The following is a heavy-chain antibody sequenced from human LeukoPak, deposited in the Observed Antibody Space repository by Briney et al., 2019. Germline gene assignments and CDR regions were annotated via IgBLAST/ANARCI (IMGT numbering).Heavy chain of an antibody. D-gene: IGHD3-16*02. Sequence: PGGSLRLSCAAPGFTFNRYWMNWVRQAPGKGLEWVANIKEDGSEKYYVDSVKGRFTISRDNAKNSLYLQMNSLRAEDTAVYYCASEKELSSWGQGTLVTAPS. V-gene: IGHV3-7*04. CDR2: IKEDGSEK. CDR3: ASEKELSS. J-gene: IGHJ4*02. CDR1: GFTFNRYW.